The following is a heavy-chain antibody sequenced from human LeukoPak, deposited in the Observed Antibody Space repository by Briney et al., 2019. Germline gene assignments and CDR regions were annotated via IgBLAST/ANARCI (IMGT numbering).Heavy chain of an antibody. CDR3: VRDLGGRSGH. J-gene: IGHJ4*02. CDR2: INEDGSTT. V-gene: IGHV3-74*01. CDR1: GFTLSSNW. D-gene: IGHD1-26*01. Sequence: GGSLRLSCAASGFTLSSNWMHWVRQAPGKGLVWVSRINEDGSTTDYADSVKGRSTIFRDNAKNTLYLQMNSLRAEDTAVYYCVRDLGGRSGHWGQGTLVTVSS.